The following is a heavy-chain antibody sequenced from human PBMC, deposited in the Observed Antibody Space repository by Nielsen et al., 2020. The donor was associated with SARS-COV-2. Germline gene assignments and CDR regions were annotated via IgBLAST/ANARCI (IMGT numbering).Heavy chain of an antibody. CDR2: ISYDGSNK. J-gene: IGHJ4*02. V-gene: IGHV3-30-3*01. CDR1: GFTFSSYA. Sequence: GESLKISCAASGFTFSSYAMHWVRQAPGKGLEWVAVISYDGSNKYYADSVKGRFTISRDNSKNTLYLQMNSLRAEDTAVYYCARSSHLSSWHVRGRRYYFDYWGQGTLVTVSS. D-gene: IGHD6-13*01. CDR3: ARSSHLSSWHVRGRRYYFDY.